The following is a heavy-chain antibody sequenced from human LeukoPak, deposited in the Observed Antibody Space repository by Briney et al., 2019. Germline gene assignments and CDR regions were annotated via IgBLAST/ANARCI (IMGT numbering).Heavy chain of an antibody. CDR1: GGTFSSYA. CDR2: IIPIFGIA. V-gene: IGHV1-69*04. CDR3: ARDPNRVTAIPGY. D-gene: IGHD2-21*02. Sequence: SVKVSCKASGGTFSSYAISWVRQAPGQGLEWMGRIIPIFGIANYAQKFQGRVTITADKSTSTAYMELSSLRSDDTAVYYCARDPNRVTAIPGYWGQGTLVTVSS. J-gene: IGHJ4*02.